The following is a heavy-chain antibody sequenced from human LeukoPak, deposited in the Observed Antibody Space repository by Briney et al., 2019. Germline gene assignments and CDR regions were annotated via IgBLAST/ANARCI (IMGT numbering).Heavy chain of an antibody. D-gene: IGHD1-1*01. V-gene: IGHV4-59*01. Sequence: PSETLSLTCTVSGGSISSYYWSWIRQPPGKGLEWIGYIYYSGSTNYNPSLKSRVTISVDTSKNQFSLKLSSVTAADTAVYYCARLGWKEFDYWDQGTLVTVSS. J-gene: IGHJ4*02. CDR3: ARLGWKEFDY. CDR2: IYYSGST. CDR1: GGSISSYY.